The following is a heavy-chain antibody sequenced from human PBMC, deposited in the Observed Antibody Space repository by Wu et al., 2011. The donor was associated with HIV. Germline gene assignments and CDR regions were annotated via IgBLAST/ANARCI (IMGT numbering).Heavy chain of an antibody. D-gene: IGHD2-8*01. J-gene: IGHJ3*02. V-gene: IGHV1-46*01. CDR1: AYIFTNYY. CDR2: INPDGGIT. CDR3: ARDPLRTKRAFDI. Sequence: QVQLVQSGAEVKKPGASVKVSCKASAYIFTNYYMHWVRQAPGQGLEWMGIINPDGGITSYAQNFQDRVTMTTDTSTSTVYMELNSLRSEDTAVYYCARDPLRTKRAFDIWGQGTMVTV.